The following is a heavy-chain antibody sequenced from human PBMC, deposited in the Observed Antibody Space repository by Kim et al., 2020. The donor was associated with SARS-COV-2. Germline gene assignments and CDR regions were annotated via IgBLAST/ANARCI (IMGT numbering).Heavy chain of an antibody. J-gene: IGHJ4*02. V-gene: IGHV5-51*01. D-gene: IGHD5-12*01. CDR2: IYPGDSDT. CDR1: GYSFTNYW. CDR3: ARQFPGDGYNPPFDY. Sequence: GESLKISCKGSGYSFTNYWIGWVRQMPGKGLEWMGIIYPGDSDTRYSPSFQGQVTISADKSIRTAYLQWSSLKASDTAMYYCARQFPGDGYNPPFDYWGQGTLVTVSS.